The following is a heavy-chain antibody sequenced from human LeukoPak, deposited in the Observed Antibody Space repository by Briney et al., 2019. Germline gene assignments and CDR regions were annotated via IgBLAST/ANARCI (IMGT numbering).Heavy chain of an antibody. J-gene: IGHJ4*02. CDR1: GFTFSNAW. CDR3: TTDPEVGAHEFDYYFDY. D-gene: IGHD1-26*01. V-gene: IGHV3-15*01. Sequence: GGSLRLSCAASGFTFSNAWMSWVRQAPGKGLEWVGRIKSKTDGGTTDYAAPVKGRFTISRDDSKNTLYLQMNSLKTEDTAVYYCTTDPEVGAHEFDYYFDYWGQGTLVTVSS. CDR2: IKSKTDGGTT.